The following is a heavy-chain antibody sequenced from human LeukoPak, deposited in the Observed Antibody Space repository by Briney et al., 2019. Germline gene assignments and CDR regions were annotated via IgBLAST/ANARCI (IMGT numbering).Heavy chain of an antibody. CDR2: INHSGST. Sequence: PSETLSLTCAVCGGSFSGYYWSWIRQPPGKGLEWIGEINHSGSTNYNPSLKSRVTISVDTSKNQFSLKLSSVTAADTAVYYCARTVLHHYYDSSGYYPFDYWGQGTLVTVSS. CDR3: ARTVLHHYYDSSGYYPFDY. V-gene: IGHV4-34*01. CDR1: GGSFSGYY. D-gene: IGHD3-22*01. J-gene: IGHJ4*02.